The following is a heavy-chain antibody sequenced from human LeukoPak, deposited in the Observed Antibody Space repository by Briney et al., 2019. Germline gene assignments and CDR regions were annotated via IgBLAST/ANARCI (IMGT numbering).Heavy chain of an antibody. CDR3: ARAYGSGSYYNVPASP. J-gene: IGHJ5*02. Sequence: SGTLSLTCAVSGGSISSSNWWSWVRQPPGKGLGWIGEIYHSGSTNYNPSLKSRVTISVDKSKNQFSLKLSSVTAADTAVYYCARAYGSGSYYNVPASPWGQGTLVTVSS. CDR2: IYHSGST. D-gene: IGHD3-10*01. V-gene: IGHV4-4*02. CDR1: GGSISSSNW.